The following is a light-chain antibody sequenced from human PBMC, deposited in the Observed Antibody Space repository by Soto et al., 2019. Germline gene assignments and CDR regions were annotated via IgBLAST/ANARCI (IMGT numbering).Light chain of an antibody. Sequence: EIVLTQSTDTLSLSPGERATLSCRASQSVSSYLAWYQQKPGQAPRLLIYGTSNRATGIPDRFSGSGSGTDFSLTISSLEPGDLAVYYCQQYGSSPRTFGQGTKVDIK. CDR3: QQYGSSPRT. CDR1: QSVSSY. J-gene: IGKJ1*01. CDR2: GTS. V-gene: IGKV3-20*01.